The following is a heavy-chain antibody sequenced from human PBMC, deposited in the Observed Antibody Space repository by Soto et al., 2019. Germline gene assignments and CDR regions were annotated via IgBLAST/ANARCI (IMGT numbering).Heavy chain of an antibody. D-gene: IGHD6-13*01. CDR1: GFTFSSYG. CDR3: AREPRIAAAGTYYYYGMDV. CDR2: IWYDGSNK. J-gene: IGHJ6*02. Sequence: GGSLRLSCAASGFTFSSYGMHWVRQAPGKGLEWVAVIWYDGSNKYYADSVKGRFTISRDNSKNTLYLQMNSLRAEDTAVYYCAREPRIAAAGTYYYYGMDVWGQGTTVTVSS. V-gene: IGHV3-33*01.